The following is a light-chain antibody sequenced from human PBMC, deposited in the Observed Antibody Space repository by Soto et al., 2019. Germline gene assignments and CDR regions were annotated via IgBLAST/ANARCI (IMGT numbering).Light chain of an antibody. CDR2: EVS. CDR3: CLSPGSLTWL. Sequence: QSVLTQPASVSGSPGLSITISCSGTSNDVGGYDYVSWYRQHPDRAPRLLIYEVSNRPSGISDRFSGSKSGSTASLTISGLQAEDEAEYYCCLSPGSLTWLFGGGTKLTVL. V-gene: IGLV2-14*01. CDR1: SNDVGGYDY. J-gene: IGLJ3*02.